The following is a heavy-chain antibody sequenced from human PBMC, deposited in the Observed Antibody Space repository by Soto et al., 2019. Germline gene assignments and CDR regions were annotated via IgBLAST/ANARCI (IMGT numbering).Heavy chain of an antibody. J-gene: IGHJ5*02. D-gene: IGHD6-6*01. CDR2: IYHSGST. V-gene: IGHV4-4*02. CDR3: ARDRTARGIAARPRGWFDP. Sequence: PSETLSLTCAVSGGSISSSNWWSWVRQPPGKGLEWIGEIYHSGSTNYNPSLKSRVTISVDKSKNQFSLKLSSVTAADTAVYYCARDRTARGIAARPRGWFDPWGQGTLVTVSS. CDR1: GGSISSSNW.